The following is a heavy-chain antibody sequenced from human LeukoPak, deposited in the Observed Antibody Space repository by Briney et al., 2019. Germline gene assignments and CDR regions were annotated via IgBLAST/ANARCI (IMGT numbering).Heavy chain of an antibody. D-gene: IGHD2-15*01. V-gene: IGHV1-24*01. CDR2: FDPEDGET. J-gene: IGHJ5*02. CDR3: ATDLGHCSGGSWYSVP. Sequence: ASVKVSCKVSGYTLTELSMHWVRQAPGKGLEWMGGFDPEDGETIYAQKFQGRVTMTEDTSTDTAYMELSSLRSEDTAVYYCATDLGHCSGGSWYSVPWGQGTLVTVSS. CDR1: GYTLTELS.